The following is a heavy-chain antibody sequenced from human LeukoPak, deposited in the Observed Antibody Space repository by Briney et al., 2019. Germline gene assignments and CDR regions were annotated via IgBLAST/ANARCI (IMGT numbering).Heavy chain of an antibody. D-gene: IGHD2-21*02. Sequence: ASVKVSCKAFGYTFTGYYMHWVRQAPGQGLEWMGWINPNSGGTNYAQKFQGRVTMTRDTSISTAYMELSRLRSDDTAVYYCAREGGGGGDCYYDYWGQGTLVTVSS. J-gene: IGHJ4*02. CDR3: AREGGGGGDCYYDY. CDR1: GYTFTGYY. V-gene: IGHV1-2*02. CDR2: INPNSGGT.